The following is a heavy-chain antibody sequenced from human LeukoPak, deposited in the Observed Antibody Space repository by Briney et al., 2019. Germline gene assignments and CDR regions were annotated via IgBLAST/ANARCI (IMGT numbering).Heavy chain of an antibody. Sequence: ASVKVSCKASGYTFTNYYIHWVRQAPGQGLEWMGMIIPSDGFTTYAQKFQGRLTMTRDMSTSTVYMELSSLRSEDTALYYCATARRRLFGVLIPLSFDYWGQGTLVTVSS. CDR1: GYTFTNYY. CDR3: ATARRRLFGVLIPLSFDY. J-gene: IGHJ4*02. CDR2: IIPSDGFT. D-gene: IGHD3-3*01. V-gene: IGHV1-46*01.